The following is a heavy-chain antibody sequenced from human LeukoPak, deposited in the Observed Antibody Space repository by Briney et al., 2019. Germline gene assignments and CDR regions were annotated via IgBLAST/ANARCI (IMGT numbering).Heavy chain of an antibody. CDR1: GFTLSSYW. D-gene: IGHD3-3*01. V-gene: IGHV3-7*01. Sequence: PGGSLRLSCVASGFTLSSYWMSWVRQAPGKGLEWVANIDGDGSTEAYVDSLKGRFTTSRDNAKNSLYLQMNNLRVEDTAVYYCARGGAAFTESVYWGQETLVTVSS. CDR2: IDGDGSTE. J-gene: IGHJ4*02. CDR3: ARGGAAFTESVY.